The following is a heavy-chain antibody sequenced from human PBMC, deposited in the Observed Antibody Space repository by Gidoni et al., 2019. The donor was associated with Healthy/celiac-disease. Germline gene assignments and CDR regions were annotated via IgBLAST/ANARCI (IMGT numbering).Heavy chain of an antibody. J-gene: IGHJ5*02. D-gene: IGHD2-15*01. CDR2: IYYSGST. V-gene: IGHV4-39*01. Sequence: QLQLQESGPGLVKPSETLSLTCTVSGGSISSSSYYWGWIRQPPGKGLEWIGSIYYSGSTYYNPSLKSRVTISVDTSKNQFSLKLSSVTAADTAVYYCARHWWHNVMGLYWFDPWGQGTLVTVSS. CDR3: ARHWWHNVMGLYWFDP. CDR1: GGSISSSSYY.